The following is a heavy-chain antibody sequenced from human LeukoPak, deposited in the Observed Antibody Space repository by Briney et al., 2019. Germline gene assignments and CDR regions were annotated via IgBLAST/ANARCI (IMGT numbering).Heavy chain of an antibody. CDR2: MNPNSGNT. CDR1: GYTFTSYD. CDR3: ATSSPYYDILTGRALYYYYGMDV. V-gene: IGHV1-8*03. J-gene: IGHJ6*02. D-gene: IGHD3-9*01. Sequence: ASVKVSCKASGYTFTSYDINWVRQATGQGLEWMGWMNPNSGNTGYAQKFQGRVTITRNTSISTAYMELSSLRSEDTAVYYCATSSPYYDILTGRALYYYYGMDVWGQGTTVTVSS.